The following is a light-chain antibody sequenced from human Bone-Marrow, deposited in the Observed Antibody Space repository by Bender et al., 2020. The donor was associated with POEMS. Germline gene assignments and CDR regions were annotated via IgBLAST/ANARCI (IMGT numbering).Light chain of an antibody. V-gene: IGLV2-8*01. CDR1: SSDIGSYYF. J-gene: IGLJ2*01. CDR3: SAYAGRDNLLI. CDR2: EVS. Sequence: QSALTQPPSASGSPGQSVTISCTGTSSDIGSYYFVSWYQHHPGKAPKLVIYEVSRRPSGVPDRFSGSRSGNTASLTVSGLQADDEAEYYCSAYAGRDNLLIFGGGTKLTVL.